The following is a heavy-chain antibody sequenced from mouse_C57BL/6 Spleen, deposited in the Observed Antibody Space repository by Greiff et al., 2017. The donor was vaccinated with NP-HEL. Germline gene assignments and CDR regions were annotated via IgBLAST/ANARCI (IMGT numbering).Heavy chain of an antibody. Sequence: EVQVVESGPGLVKPSQSLSLTCSVTGYSITSGYYWNWIRQFPGNKLEWMGYISYDGSNNYNPSLKNRISITRDTSKNQFFLKLNSVTTEDTATYYCARGRSLQLYFDVWGTGTTVTVSS. J-gene: IGHJ1*03. CDR1: GYSITSGYY. CDR3: ARGRSLQLYFDV. V-gene: IGHV3-6*01. CDR2: ISYDGSN. D-gene: IGHD6-2*01.